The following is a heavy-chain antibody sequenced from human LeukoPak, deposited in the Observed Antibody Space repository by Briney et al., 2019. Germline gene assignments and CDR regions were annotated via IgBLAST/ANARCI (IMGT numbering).Heavy chain of an antibody. CDR2: ISYDGTNK. V-gene: IGHV3-30*04. CDR3: ARVHWSGGGYFDY. Sequence: GRSLRLSFAASGFPFSSYAMHWVRQAPGKGLEWVAVISYDGTNKYYADSVKGRFTISRDNSKNTLYLQMNSLRAEDTAVYYCARVHWSGGGYFDYWGQGTLVTVSS. J-gene: IGHJ4*02. D-gene: IGHD3-10*01. CDR1: GFPFSSYA.